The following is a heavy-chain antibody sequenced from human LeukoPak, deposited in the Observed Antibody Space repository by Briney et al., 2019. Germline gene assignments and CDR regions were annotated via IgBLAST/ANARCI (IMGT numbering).Heavy chain of an antibody. J-gene: IGHJ6*02. Sequence: GASVKVSCKASGYTFTSYYMHWVRQAPGQRLEWMGIINPSGGSTSYAQKFQGRATMTRDTSTSTVYMELSSLRSEDTAVYYCASEIAAAGIYYYYYGMDVWGQGTTVTVSS. CDR3: ASEIAAAGIYYYYYGMDV. CDR1: GYTFTSYY. CDR2: INPSGGST. D-gene: IGHD6-13*01. V-gene: IGHV1-46*03.